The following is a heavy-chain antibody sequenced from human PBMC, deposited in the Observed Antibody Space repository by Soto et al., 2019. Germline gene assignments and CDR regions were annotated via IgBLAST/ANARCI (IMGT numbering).Heavy chain of an antibody. V-gene: IGHV3-30-3*01. D-gene: IGHD3-10*01. CDR3: ARDDEGGSDCDLGY. J-gene: IGHJ4*02. CDR2: ISRDGSNE. CDR1: GFTFSSYV. Sequence: VPLVESGGGVVQPGRSLRLSCAASGFTFSSYVIHWVRQTPDKGLEWVAFISRDGSNEYYADSVKGRFTISRDNSKNTRYLEMNSLRTEDTAVYYCARDDEGGSDCDLGYWGQGTLVTVSS.